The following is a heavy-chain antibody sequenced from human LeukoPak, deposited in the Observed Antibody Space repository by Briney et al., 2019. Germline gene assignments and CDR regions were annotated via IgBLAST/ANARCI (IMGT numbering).Heavy chain of an antibody. CDR2: ISAYNGNT. D-gene: IGHD6-13*01. Sequence: GASVKVSCKASGYTFTSYGISWVRQAPGQGLEWMGWISAYNGNTNYAQKFQGRVTITADKSTSTAYMELSSLRSEDTAVYYCARRIAAAGTGFDYWGQGTLVTVSS. J-gene: IGHJ4*02. CDR3: ARRIAAAGTGFDY. CDR1: GYTFTSYG. V-gene: IGHV1-18*01.